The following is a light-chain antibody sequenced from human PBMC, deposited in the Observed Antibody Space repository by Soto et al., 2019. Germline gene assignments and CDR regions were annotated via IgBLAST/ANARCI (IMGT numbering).Light chain of an antibody. CDR2: GAS. Sequence: DIQLTQSPPSLSASVGDRVTIICRASQSIITYLNWYHQKPGKAPKLLIYGASSLQSGVPSRFSGSGSGTDFTLTISSLHPDDFATYYCQQYNSYSRTFGQGTKVDIK. J-gene: IGKJ1*01. V-gene: IGKV1-39*01. CDR1: QSIITY. CDR3: QQYNSYSRT.